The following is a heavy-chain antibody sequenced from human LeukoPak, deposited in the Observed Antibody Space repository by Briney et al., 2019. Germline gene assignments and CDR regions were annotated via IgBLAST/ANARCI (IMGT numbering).Heavy chain of an antibody. D-gene: IGHD3-10*01. Sequence: QPGGSLRLSCAASGFTFSSYEMNWVRQAPGKGLEWVSYISSSGSTIYYADSVKGRFTISRDNAKNSLYLQMNSLRAEDTAVYYCARDGVMYYYGSGSYSSYFDYWGQGTLVTVSS. CDR2: ISSSGSTI. V-gene: IGHV3-48*03. J-gene: IGHJ4*02. CDR1: GFTFSSYE. CDR3: ARDGVMYYYGSGSYSSYFDY.